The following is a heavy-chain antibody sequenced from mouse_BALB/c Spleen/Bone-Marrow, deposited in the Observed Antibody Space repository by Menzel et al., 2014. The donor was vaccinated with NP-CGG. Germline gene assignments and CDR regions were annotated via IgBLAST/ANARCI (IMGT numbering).Heavy chain of an antibody. CDR2: INPGSDGT. J-gene: IGHJ4*01. Sequence: VQLQQSGAELVRPGTSVKVSCKASGYAFTNYLIEWVKQRPGQGLEWIGVINPGSDGTNYNEKFKGKATLTADKSSSTAYMQLSSLTSDDSAVYFCAREKGKDAMDYWGQGTSVTVSS. CDR3: AREKGKDAMDY. D-gene: IGHD2-1*01. CDR1: GYAFTNYL. V-gene: IGHV1-54*01.